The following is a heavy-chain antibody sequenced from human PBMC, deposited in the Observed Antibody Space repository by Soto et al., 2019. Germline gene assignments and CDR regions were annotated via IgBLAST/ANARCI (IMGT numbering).Heavy chain of an antibody. CDR2: IYSSGRT. CDR3: ARRWGANFDY. CDR1: GGSISSYY. D-gene: IGHD3-16*01. Sequence: VQLQESGPGLVKPSETLSLTCTVSGGSISSYYLSWIRQPPGKGLEWIGYIYSSGRTNYIPSLKSRVTITVDTSKNQFSLKLISVTAADTAVYYCARRWGANFDYWGQGTMVTVSS. V-gene: IGHV4-59*01. J-gene: IGHJ4*02.